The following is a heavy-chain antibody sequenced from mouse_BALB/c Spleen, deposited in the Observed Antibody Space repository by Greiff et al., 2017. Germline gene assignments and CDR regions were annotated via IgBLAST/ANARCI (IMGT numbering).Heavy chain of an antibody. CDR1: GFNIKDYY. Sequence: VQMQQSGAELVRPGALVKLSCKASGFNIKDYYMHWVKQRPEQGLEWIGWIDPENGNTIYDPKFQGKASITADTSSNTAYLQLSSLTSEDTAVYYCANWDYWGQGTLVTVSA. CDR3: ANWDY. CDR2: IDPENGNT. D-gene: IGHD4-1*01. V-gene: IGHV14-1*02. J-gene: IGHJ3*01.